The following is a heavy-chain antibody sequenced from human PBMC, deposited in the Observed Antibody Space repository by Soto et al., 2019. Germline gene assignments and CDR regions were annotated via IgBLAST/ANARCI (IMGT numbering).Heavy chain of an antibody. D-gene: IGHD3-10*01. CDR3: XKXXGXTGSVAGPPPDS. J-gene: IGHJ5*01. V-gene: IGHV3-23*01. CDR2: ISTTGETT. CDR1: GFTFSNQA. Sequence: EVQLLESGGGLVQPGGSLRLSCEASGFTFSNQAMSWVRQTPGKGLEWVSGISTTGETTFYIDSVRGRFTXSXXXLKXXXXXXXXXXXXXXXXXXXXXKXXGXTGSVAGPPPDSWGQGTLVTVSS.